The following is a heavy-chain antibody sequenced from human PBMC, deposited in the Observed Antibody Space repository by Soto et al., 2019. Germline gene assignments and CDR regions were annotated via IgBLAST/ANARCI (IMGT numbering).Heavy chain of an antibody. CDR2: IYHNGRT. CDR1: RGSVSDDNW. J-gene: IGHJ2*01. Sequence: QVQLQESGPGLVKPSGTLSLTCDVFRGSVSDDNWWSWVRQSPRKGLEWIGEIYHNGRTNYNPSLKSRVTISRDKSKNPLFMAVTFVTDAHTAVYCCVRVDPNYIGWGYWHFDLWGRGTLVTVSS. D-gene: IGHD3-10*01. CDR3: VRVDPNYIGWGYWHFDL. V-gene: IGHV4-4*01.